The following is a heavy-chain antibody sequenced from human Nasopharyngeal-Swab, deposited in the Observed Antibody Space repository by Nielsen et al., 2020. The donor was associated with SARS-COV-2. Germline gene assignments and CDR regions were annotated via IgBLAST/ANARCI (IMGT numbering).Heavy chain of an antibody. CDR3: AKDRGVGALDY. Sequence: GESLKISCAASGFTFSSYAMSWVRQAPGKGLEWVSAISGSGGSTYYADSVKGRFTISRDNSKNTLYLQMNGLRAEDTAVYYCAKDRGVGALDYWGQGTLVTVSS. V-gene: IGHV3-23*01. J-gene: IGHJ4*01. CDR1: GFTFSSYA. D-gene: IGHD1-26*01. CDR2: ISGSGGST.